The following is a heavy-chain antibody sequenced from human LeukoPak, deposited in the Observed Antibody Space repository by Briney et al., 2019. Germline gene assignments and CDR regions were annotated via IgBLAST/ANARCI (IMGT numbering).Heavy chain of an antibody. J-gene: IGHJ4*02. CDR3: ARAEIGRSGYYQFNYFDY. D-gene: IGHD3-3*01. CDR1: GGTFSSYA. CDR2: IIPILGIA. Sequence: PVKVSCKASGGTFSSYAISWVRQAPGQGLEWMGRIIPILGIANYAQKFQGRVTITADKSTSTAYMELSSLRSEDTAVYCCARAEIGRSGYYQFNYFDYWGQGTLVTVSS. V-gene: IGHV1-69*04.